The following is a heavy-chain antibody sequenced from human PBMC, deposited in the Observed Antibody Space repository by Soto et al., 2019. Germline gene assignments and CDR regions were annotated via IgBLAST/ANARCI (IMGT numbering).Heavy chain of an antibody. D-gene: IGHD5-18*01. J-gene: IGHJ4*02. Sequence: EVQLVESGGGLVQPGRSLRLSCAASGFTFDDYAMHWVRQAPGKGLEWVSGISWNSGSIGYADSVKGRFTISRDNAKNSLYLQRNSLRAEDTALYYCAKDPTPGIQLWPVFDYWGQGTLVTVSS. CDR1: GFTFDDYA. CDR2: ISWNSGSI. CDR3: AKDPTPGIQLWPVFDY. V-gene: IGHV3-9*01.